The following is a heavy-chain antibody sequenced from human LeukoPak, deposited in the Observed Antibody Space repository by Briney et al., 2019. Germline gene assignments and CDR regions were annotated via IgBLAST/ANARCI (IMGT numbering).Heavy chain of an antibody. CDR1: GFTFSSFG. CDR3: AKDHDDYIGGTYRDFDY. CDR2: ISYDGSNP. J-gene: IGHJ4*02. D-gene: IGHD3-16*02. Sequence: GGSLRLSCAASGFTFSSFGMHWVRQAPGKGLEWVAVISYDGSNPYYADSVKGRFTISRDNSKNTLYLQMNSLRAEDTAVYYCAKDHDDYIGGTYRDFDYWGQGTLVTVSS. V-gene: IGHV3-30*18.